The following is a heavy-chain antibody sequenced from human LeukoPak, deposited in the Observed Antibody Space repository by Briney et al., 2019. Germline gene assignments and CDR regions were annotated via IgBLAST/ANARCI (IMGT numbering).Heavy chain of an antibody. J-gene: IGHJ5*02. Sequence: GGSLILSCAASGFTFSSYAMNWVRHAPGKGLEWVSGISGSGGSTYYADSVKGRFTISRDNSKNTLSLQMNSLRADDTALYYCAKGTGINHFHRFDPWGQGTLVTVSS. D-gene: IGHD3/OR15-3a*01. V-gene: IGHV3-23*01. CDR2: ISGSGGST. CDR3: AKGTGINHFHRFDP. CDR1: GFTFSSYA.